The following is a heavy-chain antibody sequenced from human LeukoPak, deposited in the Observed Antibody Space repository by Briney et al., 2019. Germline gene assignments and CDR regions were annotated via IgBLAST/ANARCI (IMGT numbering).Heavy chain of an antibody. V-gene: IGHV1-69*04. CDR1: GGTFSSYA. CDR2: IIPFVGLT. Sequence: ASVKVSCKASGGTFSSYAISWVRQAPGQGLELMGRIIPFVGLTNYAPRFQGRVTITADKDTTTAYMELSGLTSEDTAVYYCARPRSTESGSYNWFDPWGQGTLVTVSS. D-gene: IGHD1-26*01. CDR3: ARPRSTESGSYNWFDP. J-gene: IGHJ5*02.